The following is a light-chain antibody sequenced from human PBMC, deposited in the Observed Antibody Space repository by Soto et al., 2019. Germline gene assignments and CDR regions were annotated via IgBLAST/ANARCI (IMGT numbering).Light chain of an antibody. CDR1: SSDVGGYNY. V-gene: IGLV2-14*01. CDR2: DVS. J-gene: IGLJ2*01. CDR3: TSYTSSSTT. Sequence: QSALTQPASVSGSPGQSITISCTGTSSDVGGYNYVSWYQQHPGKAPKLMIYDVSNRPSGVSNRFSGSKSGNTASLTISGLQAEDEADHYCTSYTSSSTTFAGGTKLTVL.